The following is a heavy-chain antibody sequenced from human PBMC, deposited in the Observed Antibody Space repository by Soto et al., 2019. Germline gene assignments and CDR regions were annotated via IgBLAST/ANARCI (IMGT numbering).Heavy chain of an antibody. D-gene: IGHD4-17*01. V-gene: IGHV1-58*01. J-gene: IGHJ2*01. CDR3: AADYGGNSVGWYFDL. Sequence: SVKVSCKASGFTFTSSAVQWVRQARGQRLEWIGWIVVGSGNTNYAQKFQERVTITRDMSTSTAYMELSSLRSEDTAVYYCAADYGGNSVGWYFDLWGRGTLVTVSS. CDR2: IVVGSGNT. CDR1: GFTFTSSA.